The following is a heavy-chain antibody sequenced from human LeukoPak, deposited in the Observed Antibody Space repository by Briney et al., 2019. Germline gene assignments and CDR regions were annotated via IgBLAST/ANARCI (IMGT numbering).Heavy chain of an antibody. CDR2: INPNSGGT. CDR1: GYTFTGYY. V-gene: IGHV1-2*04. D-gene: IGHD2-15*01. J-gene: IGHJ6*02. Sequence: ASVKVSCKASGYTFTGYYMHWVRQAPGQGLEWMGWINPNSGGTNYAQKFQGWVTMTRDTSISTAYMELSRLRSDDTAVYYCARDVCSGGSCYFYGMDVWGPGTTVTVSS. CDR3: ARDVCSGGSCYFYGMDV.